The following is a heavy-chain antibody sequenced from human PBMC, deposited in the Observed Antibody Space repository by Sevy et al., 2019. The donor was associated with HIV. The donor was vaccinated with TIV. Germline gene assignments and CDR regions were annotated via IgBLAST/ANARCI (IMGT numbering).Heavy chain of an antibody. D-gene: IGHD6-13*01. CDR2: ISGSGGST. Sequence: GESLKISCAASGFTFSSYAMSWVRQAPGKGLEWVSAISGSGGSTYYADSVKGRFTISRDNSKNTLYLQMNSLRAEDTAVYYCSDLIAAAGRIENYFDYWGQGTLVTVSS. CDR1: GFTFSSYA. V-gene: IGHV3-23*01. J-gene: IGHJ4*02. CDR3: SDLIAAAGRIENYFDY.